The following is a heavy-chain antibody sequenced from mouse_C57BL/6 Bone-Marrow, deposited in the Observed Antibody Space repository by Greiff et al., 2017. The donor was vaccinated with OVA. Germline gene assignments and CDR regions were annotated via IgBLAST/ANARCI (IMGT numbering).Heavy chain of an antibody. CDR1: GFSLTSYG. CDR2: IWRGGST. V-gene: IGHV2-5*01. J-gene: IGHJ4*01. Sequence: VQLVESGPGLVQPSQSLSITCTVSGFSLTSYGVHWVRQSPGKGLEWLGVIWRGGSTDYNAAFMSRLSITKDNSKSQVFFKMNSLQADDTAIYYCAKSETGTDAMDYWGQGTSVTVSS. CDR3: AKSETGTDAMDY. D-gene: IGHD4-1*01.